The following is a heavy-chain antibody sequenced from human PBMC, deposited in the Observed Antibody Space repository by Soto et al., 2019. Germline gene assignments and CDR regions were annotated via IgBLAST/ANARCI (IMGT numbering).Heavy chain of an antibody. CDR2: ISGSGGST. Sequence: HPGGSLRLSCAASGFTFSSYAMSWVRQAPGKGLEWVSAISGSGGSTYYADSVKGRFTISRDNFKNTLYLQMNSLRVEDTAIYYCAGSFGDHWGQGTLVTVSS. CDR3: AGSFGDH. CDR1: GFTFSSYA. D-gene: IGHD3-10*01. J-gene: IGHJ4*02. V-gene: IGHV3-23*01.